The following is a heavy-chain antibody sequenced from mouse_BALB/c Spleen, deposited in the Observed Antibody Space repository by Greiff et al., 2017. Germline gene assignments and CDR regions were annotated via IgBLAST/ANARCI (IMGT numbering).Heavy chain of an antibody. CDR3: TREGGYYYGSSLDY. Sequence: EVQLQQSGTVLARPGASVKMSCKASGYTFTSYWMHWVKQRPGQGLEWIGAIYPGNSDTSYNQKFKGKAKLTAVTSTSTAYMELSSLTNEDSAVYYCTREGGYYYGSSLDYWGQGTSVTVSS. J-gene: IGHJ4*01. CDR1: GYTFTSYW. CDR2: IYPGNSDT. D-gene: IGHD1-1*01. V-gene: IGHV1-5*01.